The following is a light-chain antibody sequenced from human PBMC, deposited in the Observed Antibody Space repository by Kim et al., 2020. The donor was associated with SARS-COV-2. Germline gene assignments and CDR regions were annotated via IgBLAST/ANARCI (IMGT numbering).Light chain of an antibody. J-gene: IGKJ2*03. V-gene: IGKV3-20*01. Sequence: SPGESATLSCRASQSISRSYLGWYQQKPSQAPRLLIYGASSRATGIPDRFSGSGSGTDFTLTISRLEPEDFAVYYCQHYGSAPYSFGQGTKLEI. CDR3: QHYGSAPYS. CDR2: GAS. CDR1: QSISRSY.